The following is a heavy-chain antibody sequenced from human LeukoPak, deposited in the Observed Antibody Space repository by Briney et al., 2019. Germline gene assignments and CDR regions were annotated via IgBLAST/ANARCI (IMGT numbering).Heavy chain of an antibody. D-gene: IGHD2-15*01. CDR3: ARGVWYCSGGSCYRYFDL. CDR1: GGSFSGYY. CDR2: INHSGST. V-gene: IGHV4-34*01. J-gene: IGHJ2*01. Sequence: SETLSLTCAVYGGSFSGYYWSWIRQPPEEGLEWIGEINHSGSTNYNPSLKSRVTISVDTSKNQFSLKLSSVTAADTAVYYCARGVWYCSGGSCYRYFDLWGRGTLVTVSS.